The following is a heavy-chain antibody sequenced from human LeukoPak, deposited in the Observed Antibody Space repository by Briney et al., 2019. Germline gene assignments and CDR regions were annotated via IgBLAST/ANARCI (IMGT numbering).Heavy chain of an antibody. CDR2: INWNGGST. V-gene: IGHV3-20*04. CDR3: ARDRRYSSGWYSGFDP. CDR1: GFTFDDYG. D-gene: IGHD6-19*01. Sequence: GGSLRLSCAASGFTFDDYGMSWVRQAPGKGLEWVSGINWNGGSTGYADSVKGRFTISRDNAKNSLYLQINSLRAEDTAFYYCARDRRYSSGWYSGFDPWGQGTLVTVSS. J-gene: IGHJ5*02.